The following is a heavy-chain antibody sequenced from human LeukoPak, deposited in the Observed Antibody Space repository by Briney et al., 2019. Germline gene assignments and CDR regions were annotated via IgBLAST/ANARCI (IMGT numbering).Heavy chain of an antibody. V-gene: IGHV3-9*01. CDR2: ISWNSGNI. D-gene: IGHD3-3*02. CDR3: KKGWKSSIWVVFDI. CDR1: GFTFNDYA. J-gene: IGHJ3*02. Sequence: PGRSLRLSCAASGFTFNDYAMHWVRQAPGKGLEWVSSISWNSGNIGYADSVKGRFTISRDNAKKSLYLQMNSLRAEDTALYYCKKGWKSSIWVVFDIGGQETMVPVSS.